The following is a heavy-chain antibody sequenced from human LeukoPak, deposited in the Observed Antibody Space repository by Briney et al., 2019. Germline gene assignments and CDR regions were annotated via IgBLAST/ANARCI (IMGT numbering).Heavy chain of an antibody. J-gene: IGHJ5*02. CDR2: ISGSGSIT. V-gene: IGHV3-23*01. CDR1: GFTFSTYA. Sequence: GGSLRLSCEASGFTFSTYAMSWVRQAPGKGLEWVSGISGSGSITYYADSVKGRFTISRDNSKNTLFLEMSSLRAEDTAVYYCARGYLSGSGSFFDPWGQGTLVTVSS. D-gene: IGHD3-10*01. CDR3: ARGYLSGSGSFFDP.